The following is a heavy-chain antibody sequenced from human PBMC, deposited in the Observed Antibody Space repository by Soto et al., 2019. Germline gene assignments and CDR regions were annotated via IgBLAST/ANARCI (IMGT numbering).Heavy chain of an antibody. V-gene: IGHV4-39*01. J-gene: IGHJ4*02. Sequence: SETLSLTCAVSGGSIRGCYYDWGWLRQSPGKGPEWIGSVFYNGFTSYNPSLESRVSVSVDTSKNQFSLKVSGVSAADTVVYYCATSQKGYNWNYFDHWGQGALVTVSS. CDR3: ATSQKGYNWNYFDH. CDR1: GGSIRGCYYD. CDR2: VFYNGFT. D-gene: IGHD1-20*01.